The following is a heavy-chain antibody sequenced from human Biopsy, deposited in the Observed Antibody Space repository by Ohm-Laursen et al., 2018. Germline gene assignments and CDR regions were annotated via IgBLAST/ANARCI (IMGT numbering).Heavy chain of an antibody. Sequence: GTLSLTWAVSGGSISSFYWTWIRQPPGKGPEWIGDISDSGSTNYKPSLKSRVIISVDTPKNQFSLNLSSVTAADTAVYYCARRGSGGRSFDHWGQGTLVTVSS. J-gene: IGHJ4*02. CDR3: ARRGSGGRSFDH. D-gene: IGHD2-15*01. CDR2: ISDSGST. CDR1: GGSISSFY. V-gene: IGHV4-59*08.